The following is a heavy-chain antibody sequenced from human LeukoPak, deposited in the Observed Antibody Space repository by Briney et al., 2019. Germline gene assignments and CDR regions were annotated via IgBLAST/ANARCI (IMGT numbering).Heavy chain of an antibody. CDR1: GYTFTSYG. D-gene: IGHD5-12*01. CDR2: MNPNSGNT. J-gene: IGHJ4*02. CDR3: ARGGGYSGYEMSFDY. V-gene: IGHV1-8*02. Sequence: ASVKVSCKASGYTFTSYGISWVRQATGQGLEWMGWMNPNSGNTGYAQKFQGRVTMTRNTSISTAYMELSSLRSEDTAVYYCARGGGYSGYEMSFDYWGQGTLVTVSS.